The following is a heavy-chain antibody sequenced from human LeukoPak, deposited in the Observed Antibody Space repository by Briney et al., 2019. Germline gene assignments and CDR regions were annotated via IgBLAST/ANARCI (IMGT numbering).Heavy chain of an antibody. D-gene: IGHD2-2*01. Sequence: GASVKVSCKASGYTFTGYYMHWVRQAPGQGLEWMGWINPNSGGTNYAQKFQGRVTITADESTSTAYMELSSLRSEDTAVYYCARARVGPYCSSTSCYYFDYWGQGTLVTVSS. CDR2: INPNSGGT. CDR1: GYTFTGYY. V-gene: IGHV1-2*02. J-gene: IGHJ4*02. CDR3: ARARVGPYCSSTSCYYFDY.